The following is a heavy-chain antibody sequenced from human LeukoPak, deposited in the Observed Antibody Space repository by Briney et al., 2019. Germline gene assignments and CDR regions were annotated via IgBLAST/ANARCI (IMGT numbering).Heavy chain of an antibody. Sequence: PGGSLRLSCAASGFTFSSYAMSWVRQAPGKGLEWVSAISGSAGSTYYADSVKGRFTISRDNSKNTLYLQMNSLRAEDTAVYYCAKGIWRDRYAFDIWGQGTMVTVSS. CDR3: AKGIWRDRYAFDI. J-gene: IGHJ3*02. CDR2: ISGSAGST. V-gene: IGHV3-23*01. D-gene: IGHD1-1*01. CDR1: GFTFSSYA.